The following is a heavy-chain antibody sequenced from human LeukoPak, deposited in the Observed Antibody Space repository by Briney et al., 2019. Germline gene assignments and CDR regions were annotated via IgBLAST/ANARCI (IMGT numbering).Heavy chain of an antibody. CDR1: GYTFTGYY. CDR3: AREPLGGVTSTGFDY. Sequence: GASVKVSCMASGYTFTGYYMHWVRPAPGQGLEWMGWINPNSRGANYAQKFQGRVTNTSDTSTNTAYMDLGRLTSDDTALYFWAREPLGGVTSTGFDYWGQGTLVTVSS. V-gene: IGHV1-2*02. D-gene: IGHD1-26*01. CDR2: INPNSRGA. J-gene: IGHJ4*02.